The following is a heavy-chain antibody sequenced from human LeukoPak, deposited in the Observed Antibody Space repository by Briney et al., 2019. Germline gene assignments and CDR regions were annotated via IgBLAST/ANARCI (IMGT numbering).Heavy chain of an antibody. CDR1: GFTFSSHW. CDR3: ARDLSGIAGYTYGRGIDY. D-gene: IGHD5-18*01. V-gene: IGHV3-7*01. Sequence: GGSLRLSCAASGFTFSSHWMSWVRQAPGKGLEWVANIKKDGSEKYYVDAVKGRFTISRDNAKTSLYLQMNSLRAEDTAVYYCARDLSGIAGYTYGRGIDYWGQGTLVTVSS. CDR2: IKKDGSEK. J-gene: IGHJ4*02.